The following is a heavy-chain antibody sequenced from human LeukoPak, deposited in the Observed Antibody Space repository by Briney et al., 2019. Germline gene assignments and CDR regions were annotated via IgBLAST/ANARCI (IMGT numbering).Heavy chain of an antibody. CDR1: GFTFSSYA. D-gene: IGHD3-10*01. CDR3: AKVVWFGELAYYFDY. CDR2: ISGSGGST. V-gene: IGHV3-23*01. Sequence: GGSLRLSCAASGFTFSSYAMSWVRQAPGKGLEWVSAISGSGGSTYYADSVKGRFTISRDNSKNTLYLQMNSLRAEDTAVYYCAKVVWFGELAYYFDYWGQGTLVTVSS. J-gene: IGHJ4*02.